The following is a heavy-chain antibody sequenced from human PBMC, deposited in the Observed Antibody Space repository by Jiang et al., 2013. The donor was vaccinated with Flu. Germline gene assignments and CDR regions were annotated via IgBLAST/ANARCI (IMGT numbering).Heavy chain of an antibody. V-gene: IGHV7-4-1*02. CDR1: GXTFNSYS. D-gene: IGHD1/OR15-1a*01. J-gene: IGHJ5*02. Sequence: QSGSELKKPGASVKVSCKASGXTFNSYSMNWVRQAPGQGLEWMGWINTYTGNPTYAQGFTGRFVFSLDTSVTTAYLQISSLQAEDTAVYYCARVSANNSAGWFDPWGQGTLVTVSS. CDR3: ARVSANNSAGWFDP. CDR2: INTYTGNP.